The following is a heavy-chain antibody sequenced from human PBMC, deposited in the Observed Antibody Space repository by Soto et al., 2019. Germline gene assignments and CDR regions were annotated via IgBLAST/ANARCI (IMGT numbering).Heavy chain of an antibody. CDR1: RYTFPGYY. Sequence: ASVKVSCTASRYTFPGYYMHCVPQPPGQGRECMGWINPNSGGTNYAQKFQGRVTMTRDTSISTAYMELSRLRSDDTAVYYRERFSEHELGYCGSTSCYRGGYYYGMDVWGQGTTVTVSS. J-gene: IGHJ6*02. V-gene: IGHV1-2*02. D-gene: IGHD2-2*02. CDR2: INPNSGGT. CDR3: ERFSEHELGYCGSTSCYRGGYYYGMDV.